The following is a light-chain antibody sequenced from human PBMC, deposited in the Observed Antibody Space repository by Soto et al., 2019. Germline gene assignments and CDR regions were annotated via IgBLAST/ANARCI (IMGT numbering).Light chain of an antibody. CDR2: GVV. Sequence: QSVLTQPRSVSGSPGQSVTISCTGTGNDVGAYNYVSWYQQHPGRPPKLLIYGVVRWPSGVPDRFSGSKSGNTASLTISGLQDEDEADYFCSSYEGRNNYVFGTGTKVTV. J-gene: IGLJ1*01. V-gene: IGLV2-11*01. CDR3: SSYEGRNNYV. CDR1: GNDVGAYNY.